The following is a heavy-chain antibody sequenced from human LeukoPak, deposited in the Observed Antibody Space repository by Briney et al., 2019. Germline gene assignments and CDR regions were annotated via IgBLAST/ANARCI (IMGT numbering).Heavy chain of an antibody. Sequence: GGSLRLSCAASGFTFSDYYMSWIRQAPGKGLEWVSVIYSGGSTYYADSVKGRFTISRDNSKNTLYLQMNSLRAEDTAVYYCARDKYSYGSSWYFDLWGRGTLVTVSS. CDR1: GFTFSDYY. D-gene: IGHD5-18*01. V-gene: IGHV3-66*01. CDR3: ARDKYSYGSSWYFDL. CDR2: IYSGGST. J-gene: IGHJ2*01.